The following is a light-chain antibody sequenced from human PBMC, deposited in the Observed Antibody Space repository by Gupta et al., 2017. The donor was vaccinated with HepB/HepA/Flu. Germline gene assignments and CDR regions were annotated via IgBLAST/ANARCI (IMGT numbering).Light chain of an antibody. Sequence: EIQLTQCPSSLSASVGDRVTITCRASQSISSYLDWYQQKPGKAPKLLIYAASILESGVPSRFSGSGSGTDFTLTISSLQPEDFATYYCQQCYNTPWSFGQGTKLEIK. J-gene: IGKJ2*04. V-gene: IGKV1-39*01. CDR1: QSISSY. CDR2: AAS. CDR3: QQCYNTPWS.